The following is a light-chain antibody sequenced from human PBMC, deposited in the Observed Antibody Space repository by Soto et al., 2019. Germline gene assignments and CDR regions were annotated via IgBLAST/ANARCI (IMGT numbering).Light chain of an antibody. V-gene: IGKV1-39*01. Sequence: DIQMTQSPSSLSASVGDRVTITCRASRSISNYLNWYQQKLGKVPRLLIYAASSLQPGVPSRFSGTGTGTAFTLTITSLQPEDSATYYCQQSYSVPRFGPGTRVDLK. J-gene: IGKJ1*01. CDR3: QQSYSVPR. CDR2: AAS. CDR1: RSISNY.